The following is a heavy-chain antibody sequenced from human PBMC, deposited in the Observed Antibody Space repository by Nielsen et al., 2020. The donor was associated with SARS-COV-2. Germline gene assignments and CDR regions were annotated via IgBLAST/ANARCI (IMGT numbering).Heavy chain of an antibody. CDR2: LSWDGGDT. Sequence: SLKISCVASGFTFDDYAMHWVRQVAGQGLEWVSSLSWDGGDTGYVDSVKGRFTISRDNAKSSFYLQINSLRAEDTAVYYCVKDFPDYWGQGTLVTVSS. J-gene: IGHJ4*02. CDR1: GFTFDDYA. V-gene: IGHV3-9*01. CDR3: VKDFPDY.